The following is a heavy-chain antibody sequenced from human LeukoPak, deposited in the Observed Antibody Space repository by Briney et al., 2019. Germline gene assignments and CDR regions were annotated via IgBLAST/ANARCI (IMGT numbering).Heavy chain of an antibody. CDR2: IWYDGSNK. D-gene: IGHD2-2*01. Sequence: GGSLRLSCAASGFTFSSYGMHWVRQAPGKGLEWVAVIWYDGSNKYYADSVKGRFTISRDNSKNTLYLQMNSLRAEDTAAYYCARDSCSSTSCYVGYYYYGMDVWGQGTTVTVSS. V-gene: IGHV3-33*01. CDR1: GFTFSSYG. CDR3: ARDSCSSTSCYVGYYYYGMDV. J-gene: IGHJ6*02.